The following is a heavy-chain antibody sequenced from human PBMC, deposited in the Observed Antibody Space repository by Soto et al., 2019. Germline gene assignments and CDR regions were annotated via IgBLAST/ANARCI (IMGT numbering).Heavy chain of an antibody. Sequence: GXTLVTPTQTLTXSCTFSWFSLSTSGVGVGWIRQPPGKALEWLALIYWDDDKRYRPSLKSRLTITKDTSKHQVVLTMTNMDPVDTATYYCAHIVVVPAAIPVFDYWGQGTLATVS. CDR3: AHIVVVPAAIPVFDY. CDR2: IYWDDDK. D-gene: IGHD2-2*02. J-gene: IGHJ4*02. V-gene: IGHV2-5*02. CDR1: WFSLSTSGVG.